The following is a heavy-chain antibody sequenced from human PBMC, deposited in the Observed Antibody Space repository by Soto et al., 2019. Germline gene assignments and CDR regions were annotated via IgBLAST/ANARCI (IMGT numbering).Heavy chain of an antibody. V-gene: IGHV4-59*01. D-gene: IGHD3-10*01. CDR2: IYYNGKT. CDR3: ARQSDRGLLGPRDY. J-gene: IGHJ4*02. Sequence: PSETLSLTCTVSGGSIDLYYCSWIRQPPGKGLEWIENIYYNGKTNYNPSVKNRVIISVDASKKQFSLKVRSVTAADTAVYYCARQSDRGLLGPRDYWGQGTLVTVSS. CDR1: GGSIDLYY.